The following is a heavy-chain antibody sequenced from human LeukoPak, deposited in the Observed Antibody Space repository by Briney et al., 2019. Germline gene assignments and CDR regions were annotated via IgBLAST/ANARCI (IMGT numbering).Heavy chain of an antibody. CDR2: INYSGST. V-gene: IGHV4-59*01. Sequence: SETLSLTCTVSGGSISSYYWNWIRQPPGKGLEWIGYINYSGSTNYNPSLKSRVTMSLDTSKNQFSLKLSSVTAADTAVYYCARDRVAAAGMDYWGQGTLVTVAS. CDR1: GGSISSYY. CDR3: ARDRVAAAGMDY. D-gene: IGHD6-13*01. J-gene: IGHJ4*02.